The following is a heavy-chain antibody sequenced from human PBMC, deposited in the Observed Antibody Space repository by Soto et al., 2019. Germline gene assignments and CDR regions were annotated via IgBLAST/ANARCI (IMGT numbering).Heavy chain of an antibody. CDR2: IIPIFNST. J-gene: IGHJ4*02. CDR3: AIEGRGKKDGYNGLVSLGY. D-gene: IGHD2-21*01. CDR1: GSRFSNYV. V-gene: IGHV1-69*06. Sequence: QVQLVQSGAEVKTPGSSLKVSCKVSGSRFSNYVISWVRQAPGHGLEGLGRIIPIFNSTKYAQSFQGRVTITADTSTSTASLELSSLRSDDTAVYYCAIEGRGKKDGYNGLVSLGYWGQGTLVTVSS.